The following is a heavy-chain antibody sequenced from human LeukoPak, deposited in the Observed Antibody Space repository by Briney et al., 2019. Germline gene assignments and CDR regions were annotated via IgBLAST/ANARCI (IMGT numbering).Heavy chain of an antibody. D-gene: IGHD2/OR15-2a*01. CDR3: ARDTFLGRSSYSDS. Sequence: ASVKVSCKASGYTFTGYYMHWVRQAPGQGLEWMGWINPNSGGTNYAQKLQGRVTMTTDTSTSTAYMELRSLRSDDTAVYYCARDTFLGRSSYSDSWGQGTLVTVSS. J-gene: IGHJ4*02. CDR1: GYTFTGYY. V-gene: IGHV1-2*02. CDR2: INPNSGGT.